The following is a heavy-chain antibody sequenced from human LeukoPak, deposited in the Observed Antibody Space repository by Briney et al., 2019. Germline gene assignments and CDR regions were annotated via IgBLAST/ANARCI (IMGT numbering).Heavy chain of an antibody. CDR1: GFTFSSYS. Sequence: GGSLRLSCAASGFTFSSYSMNWVRQAPGKGLEWVSSISSSSSYIYYADSVKGRFTISRDNAKNSLYLQMNSLRAEDTAVYYCASNGKYCSSTSCSVPYYMDVWGKGTTVTVSS. V-gene: IGHV3-21*01. J-gene: IGHJ6*03. D-gene: IGHD2-2*01. CDR3: ASNGKYCSSTSCSVPYYMDV. CDR2: ISSSSSYI.